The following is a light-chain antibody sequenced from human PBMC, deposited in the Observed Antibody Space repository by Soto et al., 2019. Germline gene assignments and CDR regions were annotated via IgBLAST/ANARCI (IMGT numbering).Light chain of an antibody. CDR2: DAS. V-gene: IGKV3-11*01. CDR3: QYGNNRHPIFP. Sequence: EIVLTQSPATLSLSPGERATLSCRASQSVSSYLAWYQQKPGQAPRLLIYDASNRATGIPARFSGSGSVTDFTPNISSLEPEGFGVYCCQYGNNRHPIFPFCPETKVDIK. J-gene: IGKJ3*01. CDR1: QSVSSY.